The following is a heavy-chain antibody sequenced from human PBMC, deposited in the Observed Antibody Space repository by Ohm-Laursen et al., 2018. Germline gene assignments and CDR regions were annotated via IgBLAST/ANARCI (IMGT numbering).Heavy chain of an antibody. J-gene: IGHJ4*02. Sequence: GASVKVSCKASGFTFTSSAMQWVRQARGQRLEWIGWIVVGSGNTNYAQKFQERVTITRDMSTSTAYMELSSLRSEDTAVYYCAALPLHIMEDYFDYWGQGTLVTVSS. CDR2: IVVGSGNT. CDR1: GFTFTSSA. D-gene: IGHD2-21*01. CDR3: AALPLHIMEDYFDY. V-gene: IGHV1-58*02.